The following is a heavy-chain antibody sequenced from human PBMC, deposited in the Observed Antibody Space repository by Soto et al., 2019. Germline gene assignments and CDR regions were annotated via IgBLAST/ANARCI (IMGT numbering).Heavy chain of an antibody. V-gene: IGHV3-7*03. D-gene: IGHD2-15*01. J-gene: IGHJ6*02. CDR2: IKQDGSEK. CDR3: ARDLRYCSGGSCYDYGMDV. CDR1: GFTFSSYW. Sequence: PGGSLRLSCAASGFTFSSYWMSWVRQAPGKGLEWVANIKQDGSEKYYVDSVKGRFTISRDNAKNSLYLQMNSLRAEDTAVYYCARDLRYCSGGSCYDYGMDVWGQGTTVTVSS.